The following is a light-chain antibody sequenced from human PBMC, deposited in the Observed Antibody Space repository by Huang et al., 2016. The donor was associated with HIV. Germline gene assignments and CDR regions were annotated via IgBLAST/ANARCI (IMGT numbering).Light chain of an antibody. CDR1: QSFTTW. CDR2: DVS. J-gene: IGKJ1*01. Sequence: DIQMTQSPSTLSASVGDRVTITCRASQSFTTWLGWCQQKPGKAPKLLIYDVSSLESGVPSRFSGSGSGTEFTLTISSLQPDDFATYYCQQYDGYPWTFGQGTKVEIK. CDR3: QQYDGYPWT. V-gene: IGKV1-5*01.